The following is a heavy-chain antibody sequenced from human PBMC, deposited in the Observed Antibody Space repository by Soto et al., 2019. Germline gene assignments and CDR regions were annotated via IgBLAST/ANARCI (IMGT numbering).Heavy chain of an antibody. J-gene: IGHJ4*02. CDR3: AKRSSSSTFHY. V-gene: IGHV3-23*01. CDR2: ISGSDDST. CDR1: GFTFSSYA. Sequence: EVQLLESGGGLVQPGESLRLSCAASGFTFSSYAMSWVSQGPGKGLEWVSVISGSDDSTYYADSVKGRFTISIDNSKNTLYLQMNSLRAEDTAVYYCAKRSSSSTFHYWGQGTLVTVSS. D-gene: IGHD6-6*01.